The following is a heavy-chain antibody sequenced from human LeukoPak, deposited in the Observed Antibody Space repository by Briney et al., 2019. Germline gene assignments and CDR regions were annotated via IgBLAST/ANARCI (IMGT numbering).Heavy chain of an antibody. CDR2: INPNSGGT. J-gene: IGHJ3*02. V-gene: IGHV1-2*02. Sequence: ASVKVSCKASGYTFTGYYMHWVRQAPGQGLEWMGWINPNSGGTNYAQKFQGRVTMTRDTSISTAYMELSRLRSDDTAVYYCAREVVPAAMRRSDAFDIWGQGTMATVSS. D-gene: IGHD2-2*01. CDR1: GYTFTGYY. CDR3: AREVVPAAMRRSDAFDI.